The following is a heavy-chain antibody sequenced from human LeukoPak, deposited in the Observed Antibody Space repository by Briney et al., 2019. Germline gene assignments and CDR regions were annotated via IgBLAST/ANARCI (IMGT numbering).Heavy chain of an antibody. CDR2: ISGSSYYI. D-gene: IGHD6-19*01. J-gene: IGHJ4*02. V-gene: IGHV3-21*01. CDR1: GFTFSSYS. CDR3: ARDTVDRTGWHSFDS. Sequence: GGSLRLSCAASGFTFSSYSMNWVRQAPGKGLEWVSSISGSSYYIYYADSVKGRFTISRDNSKNTLHLQMNSLTAEDTAVYCARDTVDRTGWHSFDSWGQGTLVTVSP.